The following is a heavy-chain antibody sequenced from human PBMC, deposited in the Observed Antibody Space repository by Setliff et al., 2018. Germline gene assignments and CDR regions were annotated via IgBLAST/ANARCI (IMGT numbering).Heavy chain of an antibody. CDR1: GFTFSNYW. D-gene: IGHD3-9*01. J-gene: IGHJ3*02. Sequence: GGSLRLSCAASGFTFSNYWMSWVRQAPGKGLEWVANIKQDGSEKYYVDSVKGRFTISRDNAKNSLYLQMNSLRAEDTAVYYCARALLRYFDWLSIPDAFDIWGQGTMVPVS. CDR3: ARALLRYFDWLSIPDAFDI. CDR2: IKQDGSEK. V-gene: IGHV3-7*01.